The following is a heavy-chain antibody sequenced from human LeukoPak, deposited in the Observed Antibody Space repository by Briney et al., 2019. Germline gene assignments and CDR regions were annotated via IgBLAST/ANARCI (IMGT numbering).Heavy chain of an antibody. CDR3: ARQTEWLRLLSFDY. CDR1: GGSIGSSSYY. V-gene: IGHV4-39*01. J-gene: IGHJ4*02. D-gene: IGHD5-12*01. CDR2: IYYSGST. Sequence: SETLFLTCTVSGGSIGSSSYYWGWIRQPPGKGLEWIGSIYYSGSTYYNPSLKSRVTISVDTSKNQFSLKLSSVTAADTAVYYCARQTEWLRLLSFDYWGQGTLVTVSS.